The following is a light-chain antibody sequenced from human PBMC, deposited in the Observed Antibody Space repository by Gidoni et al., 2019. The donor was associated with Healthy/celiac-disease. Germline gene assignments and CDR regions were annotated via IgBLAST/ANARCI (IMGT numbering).Light chain of an antibody. J-gene: IGLJ3*02. CDR2: SNN. CDR3: AAWDDSLKAV. CDR1: SSNIGSNT. V-gene: IGLV1-44*01. Sequence: QSVLTQPPSASGTPGQRVTISCSGSSSNIGSNTVNWYQQLPGTAPKLLIYSNNPRPSGVPDRFSGSKSDTSASLAISGLQSEDEADYYCAAWDDSLKAVFGGGTKLTVL.